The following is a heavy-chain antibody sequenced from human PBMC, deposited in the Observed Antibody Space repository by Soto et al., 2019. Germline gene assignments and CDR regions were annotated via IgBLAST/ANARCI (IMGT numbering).Heavy chain of an antibody. J-gene: IGHJ5*02. CDR1: GYTFTSYG. Sequence: QVQLVQSGTEVKKPGASVKVSCKASGYTFTSYGINWVRQAPGQGLEWVGWISAYSGKTNYGQNVQGRVTMTTDTSTTTAYMELRSLRSDDTAVYYCARGASAGRVVAISNWVDPWGQGTLVSVSS. V-gene: IGHV1-18*04. D-gene: IGHD2-21*01. CDR3: ARGASAGRVVAISNWVDP. CDR2: ISAYSGKT.